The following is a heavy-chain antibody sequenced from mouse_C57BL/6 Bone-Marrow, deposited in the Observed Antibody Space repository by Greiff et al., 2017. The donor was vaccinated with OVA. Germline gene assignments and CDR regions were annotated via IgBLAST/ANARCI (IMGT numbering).Heavy chain of an antibody. CDR3: ARDAPYYYGSRRAWFAY. CDR2: INPNNGGT. Sequence: EVQLQQSGPELVKPGASVKMSCKASGYTFTDYNMHWVKQSHGKSLEWIGYINPNNGGTSYNQKFKGKATLTVNKSSSTAYMELRSLTSEDSAVYYCARDAPYYYGSRRAWFAYWGQGTLVTVSA. V-gene: IGHV1-22*01. D-gene: IGHD1-1*01. J-gene: IGHJ3*01. CDR1: GYTFTDYN.